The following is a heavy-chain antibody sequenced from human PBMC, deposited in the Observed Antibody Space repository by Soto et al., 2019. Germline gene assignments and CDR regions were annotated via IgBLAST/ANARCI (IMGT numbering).Heavy chain of an antibody. CDR1: GFTFDGYW. CDR2: INGVGKTR. CDR3: ISGGSSWESSGGFDR. J-gene: IGHJ4*02. D-gene: IGHD6-25*01. V-gene: IGHV3-74*01. Sequence: EVQLVESGGGVVQPGGSLRLSCAASGFTFDGYWMHWVRQGPGKGLVWVSRINGVGKTRDYADSVKGRFTISRDNAKNTLFLQMHSLRADHTAFYYFISGGSSWESSGGFDRWGLETLVTVSS.